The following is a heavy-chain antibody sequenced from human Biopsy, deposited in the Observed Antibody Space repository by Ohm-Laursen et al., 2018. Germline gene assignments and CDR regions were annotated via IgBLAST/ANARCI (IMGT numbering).Heavy chain of an antibody. Sequence: SVKVSCQASSYTFTAYNIHWMRQAPGQGLEWLGYLNCKTGATNYAQKFQGTVTMTRDTSISTAYLALGSLRSADTAIYYCARDPLNGHKHFDYWGQGSLVTVSS. CDR3: ARDPLNGHKHFDY. V-gene: IGHV1-2*02. CDR1: SYTFTAYN. J-gene: IGHJ4*02. D-gene: IGHD2-8*01. CDR2: LNCKTGAT.